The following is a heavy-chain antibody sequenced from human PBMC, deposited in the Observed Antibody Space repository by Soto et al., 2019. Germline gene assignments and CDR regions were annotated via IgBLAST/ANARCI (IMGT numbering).Heavy chain of an antibody. J-gene: IGHJ2*01. Sequence: QVQLVESGGGVVQPGRSLRLSCAASGFTFSNYGMHWVRQAPGKGLEWVAVIWYDGSYKYAADSVKGRFTISRDNSKNTRYLQMTSLRAEDTAVYYCARDKAHGYFDLWGRGTLVTVSS. CDR3: ARDKAHGYFDL. CDR1: GFTFSNYG. V-gene: IGHV3-33*01. CDR2: IWYDGSYK.